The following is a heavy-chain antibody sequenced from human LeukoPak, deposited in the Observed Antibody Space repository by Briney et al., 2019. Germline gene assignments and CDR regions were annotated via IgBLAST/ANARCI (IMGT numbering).Heavy chain of an antibody. J-gene: IGHJ5*02. Sequence: GGSLRLSCAASGFTFSDYYMSWIRQAPGKGLEWVSYISNGGSTIYYADSVKGRFFISRDNAKNSLYLQMNSLRAEDTAVYYCARAPKFRLVGVPKGPFDPWGQGTPVTVSS. D-gene: IGHD1-26*01. V-gene: IGHV3-11*01. CDR2: ISNGGSTI. CDR3: ARAPKFRLVGVPKGPFDP. CDR1: GFTFSDYY.